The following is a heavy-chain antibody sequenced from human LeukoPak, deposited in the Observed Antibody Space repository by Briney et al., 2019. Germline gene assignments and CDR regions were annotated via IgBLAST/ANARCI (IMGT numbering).Heavy chain of an antibody. CDR3: ARLAAAAAEFDY. Sequence: PSETLSLTCTVSGGSISSSSYYWGWIRQPTGKGLEWIGSIYYSGRTYYNPSLKSRVTISVDTSKNLFSLKLSSVTAADTAVYSCARLAAAAAEFDYWGQGTRVTVSS. V-gene: IGHV4-39*01. CDR2: IYYSGRT. J-gene: IGHJ4*02. CDR1: GGSISSSSYY. D-gene: IGHD6-13*01.